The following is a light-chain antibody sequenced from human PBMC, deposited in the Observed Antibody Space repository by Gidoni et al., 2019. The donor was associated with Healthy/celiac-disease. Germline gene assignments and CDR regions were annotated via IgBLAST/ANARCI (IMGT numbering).Light chain of an antibody. V-gene: IGKV3-15*01. CDR3: QQYNNWPPWT. CDR1: QSVSSN. CDR2: GAS. Sequence: ELVMTPSPATLSVSPGERATLSCRARQSVSSNLAWYQQKPGQAPRLLIYGASTRATGIPARFSGSGSGTEFTLTISSLQSEDFAVYYCQQYNNWPPWTFGQGTKVEIK. J-gene: IGKJ1*01.